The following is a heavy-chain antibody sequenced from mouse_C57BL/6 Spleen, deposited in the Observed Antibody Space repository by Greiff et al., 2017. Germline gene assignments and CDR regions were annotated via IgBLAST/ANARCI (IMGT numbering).Heavy chain of an antibody. CDR2: INYDGSST. J-gene: IGHJ3*01. CDR1: GFTFSDYY. Sequence: EVNLVESEGGLVQPGSSMKLSCTASGFTFSDYYMAWVRQVPEKGLEWVANINYDGSSTYYLDSLKSRFIISRDNAKNILYLQMSSLKSEDTATYYCARVGLLRPWFAYWGQGTLVTVSA. V-gene: IGHV5-16*01. D-gene: IGHD2-3*01. CDR3: ARVGLLRPWFAY.